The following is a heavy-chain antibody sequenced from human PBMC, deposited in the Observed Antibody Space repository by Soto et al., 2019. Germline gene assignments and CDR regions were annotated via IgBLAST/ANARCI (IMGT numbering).Heavy chain of an antibody. CDR3: ASDLVGASDSYGLDV. J-gene: IGHJ6*02. D-gene: IGHD1-26*01. V-gene: IGHV3-33*01. CDR2: IWHDGNNK. CDR1: GFTFSNYV. Sequence: QVQLVESGAGVVHPGRSRRLSCAASGFTFSNYVMHWVRQAPGKGLEWVAIIWHDGNNKYYADSVRGRFITSIDNSKNRLYLNMNSLRAEDKAVYYCASDLVGASDSYGLDVWGQGTPVTVSS.